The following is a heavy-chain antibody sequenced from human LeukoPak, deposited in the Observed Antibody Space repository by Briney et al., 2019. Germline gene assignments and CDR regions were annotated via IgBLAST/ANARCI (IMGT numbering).Heavy chain of an antibody. D-gene: IGHD3-10*01. Sequence: GGSLRLSCAASGFTFSSYWMSWVRQAPGKGLEWVANIKQDGSEKYYVDSVKGRFTISRDNAKNSLYLQMNSLRAEDTAVYYCAKIPPGYGSSSGDYFDYWGQGTLVTVSS. CDR3: AKIPPGYGSSSGDYFDY. J-gene: IGHJ4*02. V-gene: IGHV3-7*01. CDR2: IKQDGSEK. CDR1: GFTFSSYW.